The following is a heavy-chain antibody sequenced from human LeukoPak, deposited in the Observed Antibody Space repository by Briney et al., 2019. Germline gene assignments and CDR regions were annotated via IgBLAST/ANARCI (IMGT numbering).Heavy chain of an antibody. J-gene: IGHJ6*02. CDR2: IYYSGST. Sequence: SQTLSLTCTVSGGSISSGGYYWSWIRQHPGKGLEWIGYIYYSGSTYYNPSLKSRVTISVDTSKNQFSLKLSSVTAADTAVYYCASRYCSSTSCYTAVWGQGTTVTVSS. D-gene: IGHD2-2*02. CDR3: ASRYCSSTSCYTAV. CDR1: GGSISSGGYY. V-gene: IGHV4-31*03.